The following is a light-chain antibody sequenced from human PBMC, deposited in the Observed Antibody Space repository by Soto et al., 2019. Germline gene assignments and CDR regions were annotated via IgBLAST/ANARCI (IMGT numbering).Light chain of an antibody. Sequence: EVVLTQSPDTLSLSPGDRATLSCRASQSVSTYLAWYQQKPGQAPRLLIYDASNRATGIPVRFSGSGSGTDFTLTISSLEPEDFAVYYCQQRSDWPPITFGQGTRLDI. CDR1: QSVSTY. V-gene: IGKV3-11*01. J-gene: IGKJ5*01. CDR3: QQRSDWPPIT. CDR2: DAS.